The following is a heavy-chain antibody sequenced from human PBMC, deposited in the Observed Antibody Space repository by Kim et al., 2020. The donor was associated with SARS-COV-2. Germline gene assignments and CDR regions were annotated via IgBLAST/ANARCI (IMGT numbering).Heavy chain of an antibody. V-gene: IGHV6-1*01. D-gene: IGHD1-7*01. J-gene: IGHJ4*02. Sequence: DESVKQRITIDPDTAKNPFSLRLTEVTAEDTAVYYCARDRPGTTPFDYWGQGTLVTVSS. CDR3: ARDRPGTTPFDY.